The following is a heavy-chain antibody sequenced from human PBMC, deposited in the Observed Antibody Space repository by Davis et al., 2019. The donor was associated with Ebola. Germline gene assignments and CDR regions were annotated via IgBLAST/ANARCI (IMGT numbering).Heavy chain of an antibody. J-gene: IGHJ4*02. CDR1: GFTFDDYA. CDR3: ARGRVVVTAMSEY. Sequence: SLKISCAASGFTFDDYAMHWVRQAPGKGLEWVSGISWNSGSIGYADSVKGRFTISRDNAKNSLYLQMSSLRAEDTAVYYCARGRVVVTAMSEYWGQGTLVTVSS. CDR2: ISWNSGSI. D-gene: IGHD2-21*02. V-gene: IGHV3-9*01.